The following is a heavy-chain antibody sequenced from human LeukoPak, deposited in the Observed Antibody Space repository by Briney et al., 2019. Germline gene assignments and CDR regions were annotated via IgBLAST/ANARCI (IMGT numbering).Heavy chain of an antibody. Sequence: GRSLRLSCAASGFTFSSYGMHWVRQAPGTGLEWVSVIWYDGSNKYYADSVKGRLTISRDNSQNTLYLQMNSLRVEDTAVYYCAKDTGLVGATRYYFDYWGQGTLVTVSS. V-gene: IGHV3-33*06. CDR1: GFTFSSYG. D-gene: IGHD1-26*01. CDR2: IWYDGSNK. CDR3: AKDTGLVGATRYYFDY. J-gene: IGHJ4*02.